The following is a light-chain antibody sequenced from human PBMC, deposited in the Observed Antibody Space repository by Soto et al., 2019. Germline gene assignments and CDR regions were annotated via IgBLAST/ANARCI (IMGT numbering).Light chain of an antibody. CDR2: NNN. CDR1: SSNIGSNT. V-gene: IGLV1-44*01. Sequence: QSVLTQPPSASGTPGQRVTISCSGGSSNIGSNTVNWYHQLPGTAPKLLIYNNNQRPSGVPDRFSGSTSGTSASLAISGLLSEDEADYYCATWDDSLNGVVFGGRTKLTVL. CDR3: ATWDDSLNGVV. J-gene: IGLJ2*01.